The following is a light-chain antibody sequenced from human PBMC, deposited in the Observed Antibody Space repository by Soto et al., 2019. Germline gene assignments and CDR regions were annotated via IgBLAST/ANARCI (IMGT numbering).Light chain of an antibody. J-gene: IGLJ2*01. CDR1: SSDVGGYNY. CDR3: SSYTSGSTPVV. CDR2: DVS. V-gene: IGLV2-14*01. Sequence: QSALTQPASVSGSPGPSITISCTGTSSDVGGYNYVSWYQQHPDKAPKLMIYDVSNRPSGVSNHFSGSKSGNTASLTISGLQAEDEADYYCSSYTSGSTPVVFGGGTHLTVL.